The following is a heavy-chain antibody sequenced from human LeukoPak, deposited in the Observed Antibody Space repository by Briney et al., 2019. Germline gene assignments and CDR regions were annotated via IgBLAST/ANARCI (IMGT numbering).Heavy chain of an antibody. CDR1: GLTLSSYG. J-gene: IGHJ4*02. Sequence: PGGSLRLSCAASGLTLSSYGMHWVPQAPGKGLEWVAFIRYDGSNKYYADSVKGRFTISRDNSKNTLYLQMNSLRAEDTAVYYCAKVPLSGRYRYYFDYWGQGTLVTVSS. CDR3: AKVPLSGRYRYYFDY. CDR2: IRYDGSNK. V-gene: IGHV3-30*02. D-gene: IGHD6-19*01.